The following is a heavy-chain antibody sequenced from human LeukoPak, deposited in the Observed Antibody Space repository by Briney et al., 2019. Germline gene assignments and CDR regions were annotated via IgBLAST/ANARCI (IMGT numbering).Heavy chain of an antibody. D-gene: IGHD3-9*01. V-gene: IGHV4-59*02. Sequence: SETLSLTCTVSGGSVSSYYWSWIRQPPGKGLEWIGYIFYTGSTNYNPSLKSRVTISVDTSKNQFSLKLSSVTAADTAVYYCARRRLYYDILTGYQKPHDAFDIWGQGTMVTVSS. CDR1: GGSVSSYY. CDR3: ARRRLYYDILTGYQKPHDAFDI. J-gene: IGHJ3*02. CDR2: IFYTGST.